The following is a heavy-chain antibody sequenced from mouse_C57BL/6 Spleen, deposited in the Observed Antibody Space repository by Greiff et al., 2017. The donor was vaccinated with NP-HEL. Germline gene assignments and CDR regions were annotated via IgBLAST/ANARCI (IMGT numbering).Heavy chain of an antibody. D-gene: IGHD3-2*02. J-gene: IGHJ3*01. CDR1: GFNIKDDY. Sequence: VQLQQSGAELVRPGASVKLSCTASGFNIKDDYMHWVKQRPEQGLEWIGWIDPENGDTEYASKFQGKATITADTSSHTAYLQLSSLTSEDTAVYYCTTGTAQAWFAYWGQGTLVTVSA. CDR3: TTGTAQAWFAY. V-gene: IGHV14-4*01. CDR2: IDPENGDT.